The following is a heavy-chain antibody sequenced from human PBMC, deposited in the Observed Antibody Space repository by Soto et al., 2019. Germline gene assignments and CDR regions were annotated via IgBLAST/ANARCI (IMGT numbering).Heavy chain of an antibody. CDR1: CVSISSSMYY. V-gene: IGHV4-39*01. D-gene: IGHD5-12*01. J-gene: IGHJ5*02. CDR2: IYYSGST. CDR3: ARHRASNWLDH. Sequence: IVSCVSISSSMYYWCWIRQPPGKGLEWIGSIYYSGSTYYNPSLKSRVTISVDTSKNQFSLKLSSVTAADTAVFYCARHRASNWLDHWGQGNLVTVSS.